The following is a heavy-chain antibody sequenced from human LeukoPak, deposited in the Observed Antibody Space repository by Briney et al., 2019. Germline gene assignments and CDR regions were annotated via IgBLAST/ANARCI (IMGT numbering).Heavy chain of an antibody. D-gene: IGHD3-16*01. CDR2: IGTSGRST. V-gene: IGHV3-23*01. CDR1: GFTFDSYV. Sequence: PGGSLRLSCAASGFTFDSYVMTWVRQAPGKGLEWVSGIGTSGRSTYYADSVKGRFTISRDNPKNTLYLQMNSLRAEDTALYYCAKESGNAFNDPFDMWGQGTMVTVSS. J-gene: IGHJ3*02. CDR3: AKESGNAFNDPFDM.